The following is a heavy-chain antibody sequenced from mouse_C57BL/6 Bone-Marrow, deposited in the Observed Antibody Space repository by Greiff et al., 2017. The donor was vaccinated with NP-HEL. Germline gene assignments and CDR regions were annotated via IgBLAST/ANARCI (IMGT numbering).Heavy chain of an antibody. V-gene: IGHV1-85*01. CDR2: IYPRGGST. CDR3: ARTVVATSYWYFDV. CDR1: GYTFTSYD. D-gene: IGHD1-1*01. J-gene: IGHJ1*03. Sequence: QVQLKESGPELVKPGASVKLSCKASGYTFTSYDINWVKQRPGQGLVWIGWIYPRGGSTKYNEKFKGKATLTVDTSSSTAYMELHSLTSEDSAVYFCARTVVATSYWYFDVWGTGTTVTVSS.